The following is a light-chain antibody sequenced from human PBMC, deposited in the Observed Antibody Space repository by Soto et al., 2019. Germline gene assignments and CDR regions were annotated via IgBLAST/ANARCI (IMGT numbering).Light chain of an antibody. CDR1: SSDVGGYDY. V-gene: IGLV2-14*01. J-gene: IGLJ1*01. CDR2: GVS. CDR3: SSYSIRTAYL. Sequence: QSVLTQPASVSGSPGQSITISCTGTSSDVGGYDYVSWYQLHPGKAPKLMVFGVSNRPSGVSYRFSGSKSGNTASLTISGLQAEDEADYFCSSYSIRTAYLFGTGTKLTVL.